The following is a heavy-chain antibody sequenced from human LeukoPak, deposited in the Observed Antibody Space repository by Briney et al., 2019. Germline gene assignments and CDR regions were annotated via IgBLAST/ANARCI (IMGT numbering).Heavy chain of an antibody. V-gene: IGHV4-59*01. Sequence: SETLSFTCTVSGGSISSYYWSWIRQPPGKGLEWIGYIYYSGSTNYNPSLKSRVTISVDTSKNQFSLKLSSVTAADTAVYYCARVGSYCSGGSCYSYYFDYWGQGTLVTVSS. CDR2: IYYSGST. CDR3: ARVGSYCSGGSCYSYYFDY. D-gene: IGHD2-15*01. CDR1: GGSISSYY. J-gene: IGHJ4*02.